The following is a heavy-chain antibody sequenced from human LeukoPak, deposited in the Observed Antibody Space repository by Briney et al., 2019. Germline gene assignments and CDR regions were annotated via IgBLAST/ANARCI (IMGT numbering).Heavy chain of an antibody. Sequence: SVKVSCKAPGGSFVRYAISWVRQAPGQGLEWMGGIVPILGTANYAQKFQGRVTITADDSTGTAYMELTSLRSADTAVYYCARSQGYSYGSSYWGQGTLVTVSS. J-gene: IGHJ4*02. CDR2: IVPILGTA. CDR3: ARSQGYSYGSSY. D-gene: IGHD5-18*01. CDR1: GGSFVRYA. V-gene: IGHV1-69*13.